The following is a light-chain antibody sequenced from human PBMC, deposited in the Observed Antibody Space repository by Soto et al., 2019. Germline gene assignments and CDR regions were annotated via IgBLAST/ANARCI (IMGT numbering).Light chain of an antibody. V-gene: IGKV1-5*03. CDR1: QTISSW. CDR2: KAS. J-gene: IGKJ1*01. CDR3: QHYNSYSEA. Sequence: IQMTQSPSTLSGSVGDRVTITCRAIQTISSWLAWYQQKPGKAPKPLIYKASTLKSGVPSRFSGSGSGTEFTLTISSLQPDDFASYYCQHYNSYSEAFGQGTKVERK.